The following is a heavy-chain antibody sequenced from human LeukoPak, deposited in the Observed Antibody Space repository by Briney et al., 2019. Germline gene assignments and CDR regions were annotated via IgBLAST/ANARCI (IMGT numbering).Heavy chain of an antibody. CDR3: ARIAANYYDGSGYPH. Sequence: GGSLRLSCAASGFSLSRYWMSWVRQAPGKGLEWVANMKQDGSEKKYVDSVKGRFTISRDNTKNSLYLQMNSLRVEDTAVYYCARIAANYYDGSGYPHWGQGTLVTVSS. CDR1: GFSLSRYW. V-gene: IGHV3-7*01. D-gene: IGHD3-22*01. J-gene: IGHJ4*02. CDR2: MKQDGSEK.